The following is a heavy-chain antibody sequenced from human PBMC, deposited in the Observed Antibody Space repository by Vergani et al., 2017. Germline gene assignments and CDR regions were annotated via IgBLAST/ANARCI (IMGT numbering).Heavy chain of an antibody. CDR1: GFSFSSYS. J-gene: IGHJ6*02. Sequence: EVQLVESGGGLVKPGGSLRLSCAASGFSFSSYSMNWVRQAPGKGLEWVASISGSSSYVFYRDSVEGRFTITRDNAKKSVYLQMNSLRAEDTAMYYCARDLGSRTYYYYYGMDVWGQGTTVTVSS. CDR2: ISGSSSYV. D-gene: IGHD6-13*01. V-gene: IGHV3-21*02. CDR3: ARDLGSRTYYYYYGMDV.